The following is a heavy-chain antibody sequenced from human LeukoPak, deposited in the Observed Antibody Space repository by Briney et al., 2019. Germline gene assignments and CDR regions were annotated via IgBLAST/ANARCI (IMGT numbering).Heavy chain of an antibody. J-gene: IGHJ6*03. CDR3: AKDLNGRDYYYYMDV. V-gene: IGHV3-23*01. CDR1: GFTFSSYA. D-gene: IGHD1-1*01. Sequence: GGSLRLSCAASGFTFSSYAMNWVRQAPGRGLEWVSGFSGSGGTTYYADSVKGRFTISRDNSKNTLYLQMNSLRAEDTAVYYCAKDLNGRDYYYYMDVWGKGTTVTVSS. CDR2: FSGSGGTT.